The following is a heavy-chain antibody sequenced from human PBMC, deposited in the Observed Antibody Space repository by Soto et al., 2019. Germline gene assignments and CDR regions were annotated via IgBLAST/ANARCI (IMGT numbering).Heavy chain of an antibody. CDR2: INAGSGNT. J-gene: IGHJ4*02. Sequence: GASVKVSCKASGYTFTSYAMHWVRQAPGQRLEWMGWINAGSGNTKYSQKFQGRVTITRDTSASTAYMELSSLTAEDSALYYCSRSLNSWGQGTLVTVSS. V-gene: IGHV1-3*01. CDR1: GYTFTSYA. CDR3: SRSLNS.